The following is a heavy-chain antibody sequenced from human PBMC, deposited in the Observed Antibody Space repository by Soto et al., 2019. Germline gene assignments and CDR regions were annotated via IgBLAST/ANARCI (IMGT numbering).Heavy chain of an antibody. J-gene: IGHJ5*02. CDR1: GYTFTGYY. D-gene: IGHD6-13*01. V-gene: IGHV1-2*04. Sequence: XSVKVSYSASGYTFTGYYMPLLRHPPGQGLEWMGWINPNSGGTNYAQKVQGWVTMTRDTSISTAYMELSRLRYDDTAVYYCAREGSSWYQNWFDPWGQGTLVTVSS. CDR3: AREGSSWYQNWFDP. CDR2: INPNSGGT.